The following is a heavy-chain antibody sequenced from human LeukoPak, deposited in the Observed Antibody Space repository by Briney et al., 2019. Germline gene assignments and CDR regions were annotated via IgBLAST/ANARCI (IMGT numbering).Heavy chain of an antibody. CDR3: AREASSSWHYYYMDV. CDR2: IYYSGST. J-gene: IGHJ6*03. Sequence: SETLSLTCTVSGGSISSYYWSWIRQPPGKGLEWIGYIYYSGSTNYNPSLKSRVKISQGTSKNQFSLKVSSVTAADTAVYYCAREASSSWHYYYMDVWGKGTTVTVSS. V-gene: IGHV4-59*12. D-gene: IGHD6-13*01. CDR1: GGSISSYY.